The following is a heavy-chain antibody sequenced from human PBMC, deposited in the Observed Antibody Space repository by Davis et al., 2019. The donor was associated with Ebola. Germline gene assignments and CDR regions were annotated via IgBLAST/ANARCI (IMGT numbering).Heavy chain of an antibody. Sequence: ASVKVSCKASGYTFTGYYMHWVRQAPGQGLEWMGRINPNSGGTNYAQKFQGRVTMTRDTSISTAYMELSRLRSDDTAVYYWASFETTVTTGWFDPWGQGTLVTVSS. CDR3: ASFETTVTTGWFDP. V-gene: IGHV1-2*06. J-gene: IGHJ5*02. CDR2: INPNSGGT. CDR1: GYTFTGYY. D-gene: IGHD4-11*01.